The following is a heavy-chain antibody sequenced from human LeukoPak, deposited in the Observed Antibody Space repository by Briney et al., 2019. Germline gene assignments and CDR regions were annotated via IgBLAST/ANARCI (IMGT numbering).Heavy chain of an antibody. J-gene: IGHJ6*03. CDR2: ISAGGGTT. CDR1: EFTFSSYA. D-gene: IGHD6-19*01. Sequence: PGGSLRLSCAASEFTFSSYARTWVRQAPGKGLEWVAGISAGGGTTYYADSVKGRFIISRDNSKKTVYLQMTRMRAEDTAVYSCAKDSSGWSHIYMDVWGKGTTVTVSS. V-gene: IGHV3-23*01. CDR3: AKDSSGWSHIYMDV.